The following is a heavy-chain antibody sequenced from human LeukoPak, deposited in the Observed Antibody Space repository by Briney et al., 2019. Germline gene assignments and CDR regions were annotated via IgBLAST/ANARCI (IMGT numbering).Heavy chain of an antibody. CDR3: ARDRYYYYGMDV. CDR2: IYYSGST. J-gene: IGHJ6*02. Sequence: PSETLSPTCTVSGGSISSYYWSWIRQPPGKGLEWIGYIYYSGSTNYNPSLKSRVTISVDTSKNQFSLKLSSVTAADTAVYYCARDRYYYYGMDVWGQGTTVTVSS. CDR1: GGSISSYY. V-gene: IGHV4-59*01.